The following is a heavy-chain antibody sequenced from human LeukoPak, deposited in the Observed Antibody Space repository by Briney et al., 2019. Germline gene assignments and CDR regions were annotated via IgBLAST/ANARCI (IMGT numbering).Heavy chain of an antibody. CDR2: IKQGGSEK. J-gene: IGHJ3*02. CDR3: ARESIRGGAFDI. CDR1: GFTFGTFW. Sequence: PGGSLRLSCEASGFTFGTFWMSWVRQAPGKGLEWVANIKQGGSEKNYVDSVKGRFTISRDNAKNSLYLQMNSLRAEDTAVYYCARESIRGGAFDIWGQGTMVTVSS. D-gene: IGHD3-10*01. V-gene: IGHV3-7*01.